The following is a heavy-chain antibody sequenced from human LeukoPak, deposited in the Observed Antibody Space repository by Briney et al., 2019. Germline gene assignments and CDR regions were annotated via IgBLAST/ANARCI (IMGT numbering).Heavy chain of an antibody. Sequence: ASVKVSCKTSGYTFTSYAMNWVRQAPGQGLECMGWINTNTGSPTYAQGFTGRFVFSLDTSVGTTYLQISSLKAEDTAVYYCARAYQSLGGLSLPDHWGQGTLVTVSS. D-gene: IGHD3-16*02. J-gene: IGHJ5*02. V-gene: IGHV7-4-1*02. CDR1: GYTFTSYA. CDR2: INTNTGSP. CDR3: ARAYQSLGGLSLPDH.